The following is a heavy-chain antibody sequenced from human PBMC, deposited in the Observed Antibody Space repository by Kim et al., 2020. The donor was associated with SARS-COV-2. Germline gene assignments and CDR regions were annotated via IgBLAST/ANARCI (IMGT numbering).Heavy chain of an antibody. V-gene: IGHV1-8*01. D-gene: IGHD6-13*01. CDR2: MNPNSGNT. Sequence: ASVKVSCKASGYTFTSYDINWVRQATGQGLEWMGWMNPNSGNTGYAQKFQGRVTMTRNTSISTAYMELSSLRSEDTAVYYCARLRAGSSWYGVGTYYYYYYMDVWGKGTTVTVSS. CDR3: ARLRAGSSWYGVGTYYYYYYMDV. J-gene: IGHJ6*03. CDR1: GYTFTSYD.